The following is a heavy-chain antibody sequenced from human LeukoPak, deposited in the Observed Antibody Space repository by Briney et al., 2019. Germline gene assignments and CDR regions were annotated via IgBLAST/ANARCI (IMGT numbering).Heavy chain of an antibody. V-gene: IGHV3-30*02. D-gene: IGHD2-2*01. CDR1: GFTFSSYG. CDR3: AKDHQPPLLRASLDD. J-gene: IGHJ4*02. Sequence: GGSLRLSCAASGFTFSSYGMHWVRQAPGKGLEWVAFIRYDGSNKYYADSVKGRFTISRDNSKNTLYLQMNSLRAEDTAVYYCAKDHQPPLLRASLDDWGQGTLATVSS. CDR2: IRYDGSNK.